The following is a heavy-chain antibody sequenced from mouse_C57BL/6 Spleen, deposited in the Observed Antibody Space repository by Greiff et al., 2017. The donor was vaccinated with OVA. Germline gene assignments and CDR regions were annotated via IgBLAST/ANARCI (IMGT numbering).Heavy chain of an antibody. CDR3: GYDGYYVKCAY. D-gene: IGHD2-3*01. CDR2: INPNYGTT. J-gene: IGHJ3*01. V-gene: IGHV1-39*01. CDR1: GYSFTDYY. Sequence: EVKLQQSGPELVKPGASVKISCKASGYSFTDYYMNWVKQSTGKSLEWIGVINPNYGTTSYNQKFKGKATLTVDQSSSTAYMQLNSLTSEDAAIYYCGYDGYYVKCAYWGQGTLVTVSA.